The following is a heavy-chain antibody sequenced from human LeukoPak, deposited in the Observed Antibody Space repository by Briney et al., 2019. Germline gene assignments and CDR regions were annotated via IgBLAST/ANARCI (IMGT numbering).Heavy chain of an antibody. J-gene: IGHJ4*02. V-gene: IGHV1-8*03. CDR3: ARVGSGYSSGWNYGGDY. Sequence: ASVKVSCKASRYTFTSYDINWVRQAPGQGHEWMGWMNPNSGNTGYAQKFQGRVTITRNTSISTAYMELNSLRSEDTAVYYCARVGSGYSSGWNYGGDYWGQGTLVTVSS. CDR1: RYTFTSYD. CDR2: MNPNSGNT. D-gene: IGHD6-19*01.